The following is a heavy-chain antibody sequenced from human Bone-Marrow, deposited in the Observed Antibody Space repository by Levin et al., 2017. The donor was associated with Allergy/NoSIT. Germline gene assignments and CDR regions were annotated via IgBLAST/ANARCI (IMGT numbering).Heavy chain of an antibody. D-gene: IGHD6-19*01. CDR3: ARVQWQIRASDF. CDR2: LSFDGQNK. CDR1: GFNFNKYA. V-gene: IGHV3-30*01. Sequence: GGSLRLSCAASGFNFNKYAMHWVRQAPGKGPQWVAVLSFDGQNKHYAESVKGRFTISRDNSKNTLYLEMNSLTPDDTAVYYCARVQWQIRASDFWGQGTLVAVSS. J-gene: IGHJ4*02.